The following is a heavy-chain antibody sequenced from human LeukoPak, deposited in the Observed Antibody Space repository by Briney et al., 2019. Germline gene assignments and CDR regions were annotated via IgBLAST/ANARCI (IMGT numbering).Heavy chain of an antibody. J-gene: IGHJ3*02. V-gene: IGHV3-21*01. CDR1: GLMFSSYN. CDR2: ISGSSSYI. CDR3: ARARGGASDDAFDI. D-gene: IGHD3-10*01. Sequence: GGSLRLSCSASGLMFSSYNMNWVRQAPGKGLEWVSSISGSSSYIYYADSVKGRFTISRDNAKNSLYLQMNSLRAEDTAVYYCARARGGASDDAFDIWGQGTMVTVSS.